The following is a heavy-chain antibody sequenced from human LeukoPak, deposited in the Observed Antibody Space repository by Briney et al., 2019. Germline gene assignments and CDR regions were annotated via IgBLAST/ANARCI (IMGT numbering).Heavy chain of an antibody. CDR2: ISYDGSNK. CDR1: GFTFSSYG. D-gene: IGHD3-3*01. Sequence: SGGSLRLSCAASGFTFSSYGMHWVRQAPGKGLEWVAVISYDGSNKYYADSVKGRFTISRDNSKNTLYLQMNSLRAEDTAVYYCAKDRDGDFCFDYWGQGTLVTVSS. CDR3: AKDRDGDFCFDY. J-gene: IGHJ4*02. V-gene: IGHV3-30*18.